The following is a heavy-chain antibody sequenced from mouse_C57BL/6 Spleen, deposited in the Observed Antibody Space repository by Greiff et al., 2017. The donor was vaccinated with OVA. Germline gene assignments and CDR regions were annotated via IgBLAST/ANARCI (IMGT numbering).Heavy chain of an antibody. CDR1: GFTFSSYT. Sequence: EVKLMESGGGLVKPGGSLKLSCAASGFTFSSYTMSWVRQTPEKRLEWVATISGGGGNTYYPDSVKGRFTISRDNAKNTLYLQMSSLRSEDTALYYCARRSYSSYYFDYWGQGTTLTVSS. V-gene: IGHV5-9*01. CDR2: ISGGGGNT. J-gene: IGHJ2*01. D-gene: IGHD1-1*01. CDR3: ARRSYSSYYFDY.